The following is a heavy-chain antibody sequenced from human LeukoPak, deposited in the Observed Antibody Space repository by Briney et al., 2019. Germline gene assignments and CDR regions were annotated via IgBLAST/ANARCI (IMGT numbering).Heavy chain of an antibody. Sequence: SETLSLTCTVSGGSISSGSYYWSWTRQPAGKGLEWIGRIYASGSANYNPSLKSRVTISVDTSKNQFSLKLSSVTAADTAVYYCARIGVVVMVDNWFDPWGQGTLVTVSS. CDR2: IYASGSA. D-gene: IGHD2-8*01. CDR1: GGSISSGSYY. J-gene: IGHJ5*02. CDR3: ARIGVVVMVDNWFDP. V-gene: IGHV4-61*02.